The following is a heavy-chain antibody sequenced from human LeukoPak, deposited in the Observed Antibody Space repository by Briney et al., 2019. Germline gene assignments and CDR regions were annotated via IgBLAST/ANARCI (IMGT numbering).Heavy chain of an antibody. CDR2: IYYSGST. CDR1: GGSISSSSYY. CDR3: ARGFETLYYFDY. J-gene: IGHJ4*02. V-gene: IGHV4-39*01. Sequence: PSETLSLTCTVSGGSISSSSYYWGWIRQPPGKGLEWIGSIYYSGSTYYNPSLKSRVTISVDTSKNQFSLKLSSVTAADTAVYYCARGFETLYYFDYWGQGTLVTVSS.